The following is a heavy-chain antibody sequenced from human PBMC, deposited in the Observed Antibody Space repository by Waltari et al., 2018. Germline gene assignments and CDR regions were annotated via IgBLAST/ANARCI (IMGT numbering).Heavy chain of an antibody. CDR1: GFTFDQYA. CDR2: ISWNSGSV. Sequence: EVQLVESGGGSVQPGGSLRLSCAASGFTFDQYAMHWVRHVPGKGWEWVLGISWNSGSVDYADSWKGRFTISRDNAKNSVHLQMYNLRTEDTGLYYCAKDNEQWPHAFDHWGQGTPVTVSS. D-gene: IGHD6-19*01. CDR3: AKDNEQWPHAFDH. V-gene: IGHV3-9*01. J-gene: IGHJ4*02.